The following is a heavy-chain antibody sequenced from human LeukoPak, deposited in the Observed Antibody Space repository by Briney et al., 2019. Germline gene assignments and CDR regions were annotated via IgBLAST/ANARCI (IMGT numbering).Heavy chain of an antibody. CDR2: ISGSGGST. Sequence: GGSLRLSCAASGFTFSSYGMNWVRQAPGKGLEWVSAISGSGGSTYYADSVKGRFTISRDNSKNTLYLQMSSLRVEDTAVYYCAKDRHYDSSGSYGMDVWGQGTTVTVSS. D-gene: IGHD3-22*01. CDR1: GFTFSSYG. CDR3: AKDRHYDSSGSYGMDV. V-gene: IGHV3-23*01. J-gene: IGHJ6*02.